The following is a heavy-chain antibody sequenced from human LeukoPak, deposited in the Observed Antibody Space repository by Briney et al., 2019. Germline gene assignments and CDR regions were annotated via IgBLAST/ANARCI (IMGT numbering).Heavy chain of an antibody. CDR3: ARDFIRGAPDYFDL. J-gene: IGHJ4*02. D-gene: IGHD3-10*01. V-gene: IGHV3-30*04. CDR1: GFTFSSHP. CDR2: IGYEGVQQ. Sequence: PGGSLRLSCTVSGFTFSSHPFHWVRQAPGKGLEWVAVIGYEGVQQFYTDSVKGRFTISRDDSKSTLYLQMDSLRVEDTAVYYCARDFIRGAPDYFDLWGQGTLVIVS.